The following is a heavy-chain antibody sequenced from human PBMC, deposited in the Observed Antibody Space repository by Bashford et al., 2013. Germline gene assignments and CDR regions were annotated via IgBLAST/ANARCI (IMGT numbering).Heavy chain of an antibody. CDR2: IYYSGST. CDR1: GGSISSYY. CDR3: VRGDSSGWHKGALDL. Sequence: SETLSLTCTVSGGSISSYYWSWIRQPPGKGLEWIGYIYYSGSTNYNPSLKSRLTISVDTSKNQFSLRLNFVTAADTAVYYCVRGDSSGWHKGALDLWGQGTLVTVSS. D-gene: IGHD6-19*01. J-gene: IGHJ5*02. V-gene: IGHV4-59*12.